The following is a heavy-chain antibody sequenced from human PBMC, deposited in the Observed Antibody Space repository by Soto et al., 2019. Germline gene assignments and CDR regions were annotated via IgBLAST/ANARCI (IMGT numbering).Heavy chain of an antibody. CDR3: AREVIVVVPAATNAFDI. CDR1: GGSISSGGYY. V-gene: IGHV4-30-4*01. CDR2: IYYSGST. Sequence: PSETRSRTWTVSGGSISSGGYYWIWVRQPPGKGLEWIGYIYYSGSTYYNPSLKSRVTISVDTSKNQFSLKLSSVTAADTAVYYCAREVIVVVPAATNAFDIWGQGTMVTVSS. D-gene: IGHD2-2*01. J-gene: IGHJ3*02.